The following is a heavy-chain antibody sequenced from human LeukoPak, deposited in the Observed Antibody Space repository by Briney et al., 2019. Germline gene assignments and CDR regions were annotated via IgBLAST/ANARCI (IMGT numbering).Heavy chain of an antibody. J-gene: IGHJ4*02. Sequence: SETLSLTCSVSGDSINSGVSYWAWIRQPPGKGLEWIGTIYYSGSAGSTYYNPSLKSRVTISVDTSKNQFSLNLSSVTAADTAIYYCARHLYDKTGRPLDSWGQGTLATVSS. V-gene: IGHV4-39*01. CDR1: GDSINSGVSY. CDR2: IYYSGSAGST. D-gene: IGHD3-9*01. CDR3: ARHLYDKTGRPLDS.